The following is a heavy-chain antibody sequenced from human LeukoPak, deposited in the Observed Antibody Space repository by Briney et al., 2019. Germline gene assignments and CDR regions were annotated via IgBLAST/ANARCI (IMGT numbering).Heavy chain of an antibody. J-gene: IGHJ6*03. CDR3: ARVPAAYMRYYYYFMDV. CDR2: MNIQMGDT. D-gene: IGHD2-2*01. V-gene: IGHV1-8*03. Sequence: ASLKVSCKTSGYAFTRYGITWVRHVAGQRPEWMVGMNIQMGDTKYSQKFLGRLTITRDTSTTTAYMELSRLRSEDTAVYYCARVPAAYMRYYYYFMDVWGRGNTGTVSS. CDR1: GYAFTRYG.